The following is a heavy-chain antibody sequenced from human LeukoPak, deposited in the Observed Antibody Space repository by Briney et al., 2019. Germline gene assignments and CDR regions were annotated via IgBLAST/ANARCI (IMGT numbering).Heavy chain of an antibody. CDR1: GYTLTELS. V-gene: IGHV3-64*01. J-gene: IGHJ6*02. D-gene: IGHD1-26*01. Sequence: ASVKVSCKVSGYTLTELSMHWVRQAPGKGLEYVSAISSNGGSTYYANSVKGRFTISRDNSKNTLYLQMNSLRAQDPAVYYCARALCVGAFYGMDVWGQGTTVTVSS. CDR3: ARALCVGAFYGMDV. CDR2: ISSNGGST.